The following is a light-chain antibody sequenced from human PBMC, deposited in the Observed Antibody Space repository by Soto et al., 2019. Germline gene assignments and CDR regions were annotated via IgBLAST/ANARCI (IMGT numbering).Light chain of an antibody. CDR2: KAS. CDR3: QQYSSFPLT. Sequence: DIQMTQSPSTLSASVGDRVTITCRASQFMSVWLAWYQQKPGTAPKLLIYKASSLESGVPTRFSRSGSGTEVTLTISSLQPDDSATYYCQQYSSFPLTFGPGTKVDI. J-gene: IGKJ3*01. CDR1: QFMSVW. V-gene: IGKV1-5*03.